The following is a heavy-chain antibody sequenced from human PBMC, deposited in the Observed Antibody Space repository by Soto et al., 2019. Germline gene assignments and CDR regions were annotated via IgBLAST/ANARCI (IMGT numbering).Heavy chain of an antibody. Sequence: GGSLRLSCAASGFTFSSYGMHWVRQAPGKGLEWVAVIWDDGSNKYYADSVKGRFTISRDNSKNTLYLQMNSLRAEDTAVYYCARDRYNWNEYYYYYYMDVWGKGTTVTVSS. D-gene: IGHD1-20*01. CDR1: GFTFSSYG. CDR3: ARDRYNWNEYYYYYYMDV. J-gene: IGHJ6*03. CDR2: IWDDGSNK. V-gene: IGHV3-33*01.